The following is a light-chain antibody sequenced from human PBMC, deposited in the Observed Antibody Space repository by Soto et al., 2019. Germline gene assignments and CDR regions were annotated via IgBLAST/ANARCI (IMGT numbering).Light chain of an antibody. CDR1: LDINRW. V-gene: IGKV1-12*01. CDR3: QQADSYPIT. J-gene: IGKJ5*01. CDR2: GAS. Sequence: DIQMTQSPSSVSVSAGDTVTTTCRSSLDINRWLAWYQVRQGKPPKLLIAGASVLQSGVPSRFSGSGSGTDFALTIDNLQPEDFATYYCQQADSYPITFGQGTRLDI.